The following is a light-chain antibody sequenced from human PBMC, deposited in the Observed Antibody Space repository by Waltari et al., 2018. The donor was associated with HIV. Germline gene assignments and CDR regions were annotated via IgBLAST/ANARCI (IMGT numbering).Light chain of an antibody. V-gene: IGKV3-20*01. J-gene: IGKJ1*01. CDR2: GAP. Sequence: VLTQSPGTLSLSPGDRATLSCRASQSVNNNYLAWYQQKPGQAPWLLIYGAPYRATGIPDRFTASGSGTDFTLTISRLEPEDSAVYYCQQYGDSPRTFGQGTKVEIK. CDR1: QSVNNNY. CDR3: QQYGDSPRT.